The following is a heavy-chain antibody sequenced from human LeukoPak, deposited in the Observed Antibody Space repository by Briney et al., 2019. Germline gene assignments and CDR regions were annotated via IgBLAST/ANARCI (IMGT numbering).Heavy chain of an antibody. J-gene: IGHJ4*02. D-gene: IGHD2-15*01. CDR3: ARRRRVGYCSPYFDY. V-gene: IGHV4-4*02. CDR2: IYHSGST. Sequence: PSGTLSLTCAVSGGSISSSNWWSWVRQPPGKGLEWIGEIYHSGSTNYNPSLKSRVTISVDTSKNQFSLKLSSVTAADTAVYYCARRRRVGYCSPYFDYWGQGTLVTVSS. CDR1: GGSISSSNW.